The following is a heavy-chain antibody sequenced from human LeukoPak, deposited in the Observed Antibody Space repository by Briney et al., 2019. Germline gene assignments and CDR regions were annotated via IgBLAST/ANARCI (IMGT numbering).Heavy chain of an antibody. D-gene: IGHD2-15*01. CDR3: ARRGTTYCTVDSCHPNWFDP. Sequence: PGGSLRLSCAASGFTFSDYYMTWIRQAPGRGLEWISYINGSSSDTKYADSVKGRFTISRDNAKNSVYLLMNSLKAEDTAVYYCARRGTTYCTVDSCHPNWFDPWGQGALVTVSS. J-gene: IGHJ5*02. CDR1: GFTFSDYY. V-gene: IGHV3-11*03. CDR2: INGSSSDT.